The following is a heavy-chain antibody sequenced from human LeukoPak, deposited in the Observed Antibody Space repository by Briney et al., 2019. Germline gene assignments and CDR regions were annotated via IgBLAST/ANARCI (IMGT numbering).Heavy chain of an antibody. CDR1: RFTFNSYA. CDR2: ISYDGNSK. D-gene: IGHD6-19*01. J-gene: IGHJ5*02. V-gene: IGHV3-30*18. Sequence: GGSLRLSCAASRFTFNSYAMSWVRQAPGKGLEWVAMISYDGNSKQYADLVKGRFTISRDNSKNTLYLQMNSLRTEDTAVYHCAKDLYGSGWYNYFDPWGQGALVTVSS. CDR3: AKDLYGSGWYNYFDP.